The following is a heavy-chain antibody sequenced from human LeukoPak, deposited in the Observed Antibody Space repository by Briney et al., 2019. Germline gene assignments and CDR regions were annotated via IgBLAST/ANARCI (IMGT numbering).Heavy chain of an antibody. CDR3: AREKTACGGDCYDS. D-gene: IGHD2-21*01. CDR2: ISSSGTPI. CDR1: GFTFSSYE. J-gene: IGHJ4*02. V-gene: IGHV3-48*03. Sequence: PGGSLRLSCAASGFTFSSYEMNWVRQAPGKGLEWVSYISSSGTPIHYADSVKGRFTISRDNAKDSLFLQMISLRAEDTAVYYCAREKTACGGDCYDSWGQGTLVTVSS.